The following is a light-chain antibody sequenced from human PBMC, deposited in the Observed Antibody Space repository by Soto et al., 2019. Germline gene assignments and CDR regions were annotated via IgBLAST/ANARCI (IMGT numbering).Light chain of an antibody. J-gene: IGLJ2*01. Sequence: QSALTQPRSVSGSPGQSVTISCTGTSSDVGGYNFVSWYQHHPGKAPKLIIYDVTKRPSGVPDRFSGSKSDNTASLTISGLQAEDEADYYCCSYAPSTDFVVFGGGTKVTVL. CDR2: DVT. CDR1: SSDVGGYNF. V-gene: IGLV2-11*01. CDR3: CSYAPSTDFVV.